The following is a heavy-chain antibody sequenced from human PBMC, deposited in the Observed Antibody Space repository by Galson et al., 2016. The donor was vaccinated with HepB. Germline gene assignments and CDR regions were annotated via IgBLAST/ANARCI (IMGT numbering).Heavy chain of an antibody. CDR2: INHSGDT. CDR1: GGSISSSNW. Sequence: ETLSLTCAVSGGSISSSNWWSWVRQPPGKGLEWIGEINHSGDTTYDPSLKTRVTISIDKSEDQFSLKLSSVTAADTAVYYCARGEIASRLDYWGPGSLVTVSS. V-gene: IGHV4-4*02. J-gene: IGHJ4*02. CDR3: ARGEIASRLDY. D-gene: IGHD6-6*01.